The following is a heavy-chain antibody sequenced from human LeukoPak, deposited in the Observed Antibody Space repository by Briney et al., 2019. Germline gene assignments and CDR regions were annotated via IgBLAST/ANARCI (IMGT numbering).Heavy chain of an antibody. J-gene: IGHJ4*02. CDR1: GGSISSNNW. D-gene: IGHD6-13*01. V-gene: IGHV4-4*02. Sequence: SGTLSLTCAVSGGSISSNNWWSWVRQPPGKGLEWIGEIYHSGSTNYNPSLKSRVTMSVDTSKNQFSLKLSSVTAADTAVYYCARDVVAAAGTWDYWGQGTLVTVSS. CDR2: IYHSGST. CDR3: ARDVVAAAGTWDY.